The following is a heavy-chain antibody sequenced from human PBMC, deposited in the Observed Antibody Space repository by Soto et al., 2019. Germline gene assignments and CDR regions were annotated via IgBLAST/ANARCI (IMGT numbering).Heavy chain of an antibody. CDR3: ARDQLWDRRIGDFDY. J-gene: IGHJ4*02. CDR2: ISSSSSYI. CDR1: GFTFSSYS. V-gene: IGHV3-21*01. Sequence: GGSLRLSCAASGFTFSSYSMNWVRQAPGKGLEWVSSISSSSSYIYYADSVKGRFTISRDNAKNSLYLQMNSLRAEDTAVYYCARDQLWDRRIGDFDYWGQGTLVTVSS. D-gene: IGHD5-18*01.